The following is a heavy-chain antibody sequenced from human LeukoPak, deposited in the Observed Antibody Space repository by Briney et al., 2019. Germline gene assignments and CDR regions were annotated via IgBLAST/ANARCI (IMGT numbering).Heavy chain of an antibody. CDR2: ISYDGSNK. J-gene: IGHJ4*02. D-gene: IGHD3/OR15-3a*01. CDR1: GFTFSSYG. V-gene: IGHV3-30*18. Sequence: GRSLRLSCAASGFTFSSYGMHWVRQAPGKGLEWVAVISYDGSNKYYADSVKGRFTISRDDSKNTLYLQMNSLRAEDTAVYYCAKVLDGLTPDYWGQGTLVTVSS. CDR3: AKVLDGLTPDY.